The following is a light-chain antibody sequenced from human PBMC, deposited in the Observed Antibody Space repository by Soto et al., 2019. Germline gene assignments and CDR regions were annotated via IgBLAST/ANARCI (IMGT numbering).Light chain of an antibody. J-gene: IGKJ3*01. CDR2: DAS. CDR1: QSIGSF. V-gene: IGKV3-11*01. Sequence: EIVLTQSPATQSLSPGERATLSCRASQSIGSFLAWYQQKPGQPPRLLIYDASNRATGIPGRFSGSGSGTDFTLTISSLEPEDFAFYYCQQRGNWPPTFGPGTKVNIK. CDR3: QQRGNWPPT.